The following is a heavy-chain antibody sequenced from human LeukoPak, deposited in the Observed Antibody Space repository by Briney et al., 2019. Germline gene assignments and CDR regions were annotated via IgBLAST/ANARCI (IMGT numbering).Heavy chain of an antibody. V-gene: IGHV3-7*01. D-gene: IGHD1-26*01. CDR2: IKQDGSEK. CDR3: AREDGIVGATYGI. CDR1: GFTFSSYW. J-gene: IGHJ3*02. Sequence: SGGSLRLSCAASGFTFSSYWMSWVCQAPGKGLEWVANIKQDGSEKYYVDSVKGRFTISRDNAKNSLYLQMNSLRAEDTAVYYCAREDGIVGATYGIWGQGTMVTVSS.